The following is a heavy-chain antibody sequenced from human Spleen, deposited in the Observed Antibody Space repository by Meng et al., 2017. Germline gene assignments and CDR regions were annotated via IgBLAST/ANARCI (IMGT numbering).Heavy chain of an antibody. V-gene: IGHV4-39*07. J-gene: IGHJ5*02. D-gene: IGHD3-16*01. Sequence: QLQFEESGPGLVKPSHTLSLTCAVSGGSISSGRYYWNWIRQAPGKGLEWIGSVYYSGITYYNPSLESRVTISVDTSKNQFSLKLSSVTAADTAVYYCARDLWELRYKAPFDPWGQGILVTVSS. CDR3: ARDLWELRYKAPFDP. CDR1: GGSISSGRYY. CDR2: VYYSGIT.